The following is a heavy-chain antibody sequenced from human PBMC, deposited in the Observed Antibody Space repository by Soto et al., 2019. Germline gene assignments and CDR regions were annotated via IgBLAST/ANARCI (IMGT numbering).Heavy chain of an antibody. CDR3: ARTVGWLDP. D-gene: IGHD1-26*01. CDR2: IYHTGST. Sequence: SETLSLTCTVSGDSMSSTDSWSWIRQPPGKGLEWLGYIYHTGSTYYTPSLRSRVTISVDTSKNQFSLQLNSVSPEDTAVYYCARTVGWLDPWGQGSLVTVSS. V-gene: IGHV4-30-2*01. CDR1: GDSMSSTDS. J-gene: IGHJ5*02.